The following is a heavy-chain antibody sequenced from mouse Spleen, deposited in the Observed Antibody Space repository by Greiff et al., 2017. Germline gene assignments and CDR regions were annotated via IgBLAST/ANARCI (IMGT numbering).Heavy chain of an antibody. J-gene: IGHJ2*01. D-gene: IGHD2-14*01. CDR3: TRAYYRYDGGFDF. CDR1: GFAFSSYG. CDR2: ISIGGVST. Sequence: DVKLVESGGGLVKPEGSLKLSCAASGFAFSSYGLAWVRQTPEKRLEWVATISIGGVSTYYPDNVKGRFTISRDNARNTLYLQMSSLKSEDTAMYYCTRAYYRYDGGFDFWGQGTTLTVSS. V-gene: IGHV5-12-1*01.